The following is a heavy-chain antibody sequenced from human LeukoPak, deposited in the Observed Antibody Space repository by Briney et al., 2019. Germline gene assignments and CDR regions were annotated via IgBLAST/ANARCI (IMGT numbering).Heavy chain of an antibody. CDR2: IYYSGST. V-gene: IGHV4-59*01. Sequence: PSETLSLTCTVSGGSISSYYWSWIRQPPGKGLEWIGHIYYSGSTNYNPSLKSRVTISVDTSKNQFSLKLSSVTAADTAVYYCARGFFWNDAYYYYGMDVWGQGTTVTVSS. D-gene: IGHD1-1*01. CDR3: ARGFFWNDAYYYYGMDV. J-gene: IGHJ6*02. CDR1: GGSISSYY.